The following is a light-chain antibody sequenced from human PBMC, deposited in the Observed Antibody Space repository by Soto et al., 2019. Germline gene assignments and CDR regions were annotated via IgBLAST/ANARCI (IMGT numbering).Light chain of an antibody. CDR1: SSEVGGYNY. V-gene: IGLV2-14*01. CDR2: HVS. CDR3: SSYTSTSTYV. J-gene: IGLJ1*01. Sequence: QSVLTQPASVSGSPGQSITISCTGTSSEVGGYNYVSWYQQYPSKAPKIMNYHVSNRPSGVSNRFSGSKSGKSASLTISGLQAEDEADYYCSSYTSTSTYVFGTGTKVTVL.